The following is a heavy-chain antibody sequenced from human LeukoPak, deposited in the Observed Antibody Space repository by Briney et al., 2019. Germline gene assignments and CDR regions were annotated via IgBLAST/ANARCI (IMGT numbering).Heavy chain of an antibody. CDR3: AAKEGTRSDFDY. CDR2: ISSSGSTT. CDR1: GFTFSSYA. V-gene: IGHV3-23*01. J-gene: IGHJ4*02. D-gene: IGHD1-14*01. Sequence: SGGSLRLSCAVSGFTFSSYAMSWVRQAPGKGLEWVSVISSSGSTTHYADSAKGRFTISRDNAKNSLYLQMNSLRGEDTAVYYCAAKEGTRSDFDYWGQGTLVTVAS.